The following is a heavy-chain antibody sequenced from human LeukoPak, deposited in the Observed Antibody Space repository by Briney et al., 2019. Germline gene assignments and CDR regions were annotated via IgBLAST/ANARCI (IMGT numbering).Heavy chain of an antibody. CDR1: GFTFTNYW. Sequence: GGSLRLSCVASGFTFTNYWMNWARQAPGKGLEWVASIKQDGSQKSYVDSVKGRFTISRDNAKNSLSLQMDSLRGEDTAVYYCARDRDDYDLGHSDSWGQGTLVTV. CDR3: ARDRDDYDLGHSDS. J-gene: IGHJ5*01. CDR2: IKQDGSQK. V-gene: IGHV3-7*01. D-gene: IGHD3-3*01.